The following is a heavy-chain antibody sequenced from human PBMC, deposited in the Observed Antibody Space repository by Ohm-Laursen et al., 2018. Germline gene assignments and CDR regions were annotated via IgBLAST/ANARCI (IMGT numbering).Heavy chain of an antibody. J-gene: IGHJ3*02. CDR1: GGSISSTTYY. Sequence: TLSLTCSVSGGSISSTTYYWGWIRQPPGKGLPWIGSIYYSGSTYYNPSLRSRVTISVDTSKNQFSLKLSSVTAADTAVYYCARGIGATYAFDIWGQGTMVTVSS. CDR3: ARGIGATYAFDI. CDR2: IYYSGST. V-gene: IGHV4-39*01. D-gene: IGHD1-26*01.